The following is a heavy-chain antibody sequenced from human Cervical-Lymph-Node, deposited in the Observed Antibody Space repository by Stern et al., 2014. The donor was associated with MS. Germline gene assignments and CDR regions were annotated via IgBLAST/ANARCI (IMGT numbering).Heavy chain of an antibody. V-gene: IGHV4-34*01. CDR3: VRGLTTIERPFDV. CDR2: ITHTGST. J-gene: IGHJ3*01. D-gene: IGHD5-12*01. CDR1: IGSFSNYY. Sequence: QVQLQQWGAGLLKPSETLSLTCAVYIGSFSNYYWTWIRQSPEKGLEWIGEITHTGSTNYNPSLKSRVTISADTSKNQFSLKLNSVTAADTAVYYCVRGLTTIERPFDVWGQGTRVTVSS.